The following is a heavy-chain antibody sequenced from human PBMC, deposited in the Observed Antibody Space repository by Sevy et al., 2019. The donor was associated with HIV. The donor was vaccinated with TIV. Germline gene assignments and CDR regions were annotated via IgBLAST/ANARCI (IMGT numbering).Heavy chain of an antibody. J-gene: IGHJ4*02. Sequence: SETLSLSCTVSGGSISGYYWSWIRRPPGKGLEWIGYLYYSGSTNNNPSLKNRFTMSVDTSTNQFTLKLSSVTAADTAVYYCARTPVIMTTSGGVIALRQFDFWGQGTLVTVSS. D-gene: IGHD3-16*02. CDR2: LYYSGST. CDR3: ARTPVIMTTSGGVIALRQFDF. V-gene: IGHV4-59*01. CDR1: GGSISGYY.